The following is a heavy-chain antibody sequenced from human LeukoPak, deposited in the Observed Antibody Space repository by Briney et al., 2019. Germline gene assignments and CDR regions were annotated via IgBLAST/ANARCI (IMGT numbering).Heavy chain of an antibody. CDR3: ARRLKGSYGNLFDY. D-gene: IGHD4-17*01. Sequence: ASVKVSCKASGYSFTTYATHWVRQAPSQRLEWMGWINPDKGDTKYSQNFQGRITVTRDTSASTTYMELSSLVSEDTAVYYCARRLKGSYGNLFDYWGQGTLVTVSS. CDR1: GYSFTTYA. CDR2: INPDKGDT. J-gene: IGHJ4*02. V-gene: IGHV1-3*01.